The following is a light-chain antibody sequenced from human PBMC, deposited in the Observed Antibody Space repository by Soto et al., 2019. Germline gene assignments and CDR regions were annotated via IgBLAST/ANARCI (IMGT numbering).Light chain of an antibody. Sequence: VMTQSRATLSLSPGERSTISCRSSQSVSSYLAWYQQKPGQAPRLLIYDASNRATGIPARFSGSGSGTDFTLTISSLEPEDFAVYYCQQRSNWPPTFGQGTKVDI. CDR3: QQRSNWPPT. CDR2: DAS. V-gene: IGKV3-11*01. CDR1: QSVSSY. J-gene: IGKJ1*01.